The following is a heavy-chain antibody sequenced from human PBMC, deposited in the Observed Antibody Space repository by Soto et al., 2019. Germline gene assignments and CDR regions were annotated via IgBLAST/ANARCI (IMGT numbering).Heavy chain of an antibody. Sequence: ASVKVSCKASGYSFXSYGICWVRQATGQGLEWMGWISAYNGNTNYAQKLQGRVTMTTDTSTSTVYMELSSLRSEDTAVYYCARDPHFRYFDYWGQGTLVTVSS. V-gene: IGHV1-18*01. J-gene: IGHJ4*02. CDR1: GYSFXSYG. CDR3: ARDPHFRYFDY. D-gene: IGHD3-3*02. CDR2: ISAYNGNT.